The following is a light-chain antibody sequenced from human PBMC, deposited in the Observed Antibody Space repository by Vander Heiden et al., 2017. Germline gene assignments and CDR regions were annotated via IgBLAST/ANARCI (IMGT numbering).Light chain of an antibody. CDR3: QQYNSYPWT. Sequence: DIQMTQSPSTLSASVGDRVTITGRASQSISSWLAWYQQKPVKAPKLLIYKASSLESGVPSRFSGSGSGTEFTLTISILQPDDFATSYCQQYNSYPWTFGQGTKVEIK. V-gene: IGKV1-5*03. CDR1: QSISSW. CDR2: KAS. J-gene: IGKJ1*01.